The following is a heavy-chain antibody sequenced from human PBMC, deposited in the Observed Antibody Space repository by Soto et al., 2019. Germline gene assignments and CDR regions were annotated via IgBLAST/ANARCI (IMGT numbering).Heavy chain of an antibody. J-gene: IGHJ4*02. CDR3: AKDLLFLITAN. CDR1: GFTFSSYA. Sequence: EVQLLESGGGLVQPGGSLRLSCAASGFTFSSYAMSWVRQAPGKGLEWVSAISSSGGSTYYADSVKGRFTISRDNSKNSVYLQMNSLRAEDTAVCYCAKDLLFLITANGGQGTLVTVSS. D-gene: IGHD3-10*01. V-gene: IGHV3-23*01. CDR2: ISSSGGST.